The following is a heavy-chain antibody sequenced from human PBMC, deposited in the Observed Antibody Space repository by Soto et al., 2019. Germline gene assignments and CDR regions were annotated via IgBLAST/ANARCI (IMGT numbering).Heavy chain of an antibody. CDR3: ARRAASGRHFDH. V-gene: IGHV3-11*01. Sequence: QVQLVESGGVLVMPGESLRLSCAASGFTFSDHYMSWIRQAPGKGLEWVSYISSSGNSMYYADSVKGRFTVSRDNAENPLHLQMNRLRAEDTAVYYCARRAASGRHFDHWGQGTLVSVSS. CDR1: GFTFSDHY. CDR2: ISSSGNSM. D-gene: IGHD6-13*01. J-gene: IGHJ4*02.